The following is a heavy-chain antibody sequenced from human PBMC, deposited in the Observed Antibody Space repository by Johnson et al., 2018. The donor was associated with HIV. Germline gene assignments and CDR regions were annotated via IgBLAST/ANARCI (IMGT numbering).Heavy chain of an antibody. J-gene: IGHJ3*02. CDR3: ARDSAYCGGDGHDAFDI. D-gene: IGHD2-21*02. V-gene: IGHV3-30*02. Sequence: QEQLVESGGGLVQPGGSLRLSCAASGFSFSGYGMHWVRPAPGKGLEWVAFIRYDGSNKYYADSVKGRFTVSRDNSKNTLYLQMNSLRAEDTAVYYCARDSAYCGGDGHDAFDIWGQGTMVTVSS. CDR2: IRYDGSNK. CDR1: GFSFSGYG.